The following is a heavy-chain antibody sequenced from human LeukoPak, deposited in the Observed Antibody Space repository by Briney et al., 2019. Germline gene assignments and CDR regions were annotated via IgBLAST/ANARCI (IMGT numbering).Heavy chain of an antibody. CDR1: GYSISRGYY. Sequence: SETLSLTCTVSGYSISRGYYWGWIRPPPGKGLEWIANIYHTGSAYYNPSLKSRVTISVDTSKNQFSLRLSSVTAADTAVYFCASSSYSGSGNYYENWFDPWGQGTLVTVSS. J-gene: IGHJ5*02. D-gene: IGHD3-10*01. CDR3: ASSSYSGSGNYYENWFDP. CDR2: IYHTGSA. V-gene: IGHV4-38-2*02.